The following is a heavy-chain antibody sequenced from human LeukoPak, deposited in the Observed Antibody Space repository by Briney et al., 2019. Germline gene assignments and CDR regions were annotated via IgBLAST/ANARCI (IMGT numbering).Heavy chain of an antibody. J-gene: IGHJ4*02. CDR1: GYTFTSYG. CDR3: ARGEDSSGYYSPPSFDY. V-gene: IGHV1-18*01. D-gene: IGHD3-22*01. Sequence: GASVKVSCKASGYTFTSYGISWVRQAPGQGLEWMGWISAYNGNTNCAQKLQGRVTMTTDTSTSTAYMELRSLRSDDTAVYYCARGEDSSGYYSPPSFDYWGQGTLVTVSS. CDR2: ISAYNGNT.